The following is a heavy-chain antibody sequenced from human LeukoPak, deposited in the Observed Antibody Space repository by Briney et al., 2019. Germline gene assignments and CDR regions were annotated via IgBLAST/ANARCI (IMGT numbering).Heavy chain of an antibody. CDR1: GFTFDDYA. Sequence: GGSLRLSCAASGFTFDDYAMHWVRQAPGKGLEWVSGISWNSGSIGYADSVKGRFTISRDNAKNSLYLQVNSLRAEDTALYYCAKDMQQLVDYYYYYGMGVWGQGTTVTVSS. J-gene: IGHJ6*02. D-gene: IGHD6-13*01. CDR3: AKDMQQLVDYYYYYGMGV. CDR2: ISWNSGSI. V-gene: IGHV3-9*01.